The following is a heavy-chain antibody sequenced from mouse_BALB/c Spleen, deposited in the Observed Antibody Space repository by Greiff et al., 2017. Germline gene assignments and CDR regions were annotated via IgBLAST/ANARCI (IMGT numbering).Heavy chain of an antibody. CDR3: NEATTVVADYAMDY. J-gene: IGHJ4*01. Sequence: VQLQQSGAELVRSGASVKLSCTASGFNIKDYYMHRVTQRPEQGLEWIGWLDPENGATEYAPKFQGKATMTADTSSNTAYLQLSSLTSEDTAVYYWNEATTVVADYAMDYWGEGTSVTVSS. V-gene: IGHV14-4*02. D-gene: IGHD1-1*01. CDR2: LDPENGAT. CDR1: GFNIKDYY.